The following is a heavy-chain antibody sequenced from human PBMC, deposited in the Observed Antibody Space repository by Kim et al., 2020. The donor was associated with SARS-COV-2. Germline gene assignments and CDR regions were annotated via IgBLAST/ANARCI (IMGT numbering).Heavy chain of an antibody. J-gene: IGHJ6*02. D-gene: IGHD3-10*01. CDR3: AKDGGEGSGSTMDV. CDR2: ISYDGSNK. CDR1: GFTFSSYG. V-gene: IGHV3-30*18. Sequence: GGSLRLSCAASGFTFSSYGMHWVRQAPGKGLEWVAVISYDGSNKYYADSVKGRFTISRDNSKNTLYLQMNSLRAEDTAVYYCAKDGGEGSGSTMDVWGQGTTVTVSS.